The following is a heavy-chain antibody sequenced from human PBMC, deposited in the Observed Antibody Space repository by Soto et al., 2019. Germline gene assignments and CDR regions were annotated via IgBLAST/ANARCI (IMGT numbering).Heavy chain of an antibody. CDR2: ISDRGTNT. J-gene: IGHJ3*02. Sequence: EVQLLESGGGLVQPGGSLRLSCVASGFTFSSYAMTWVRQAPGKGLEWVSTISDRGTNTYYADSVKGRFTIYRDNSKNTLYLKVKNLRADDTAVYYCAKDYSSGYYAFDIWGQGTMVTVSS. CDR3: AKDYSSGYYAFDI. V-gene: IGHV3-23*01. D-gene: IGHD3-22*01. CDR1: GFTFSSYA.